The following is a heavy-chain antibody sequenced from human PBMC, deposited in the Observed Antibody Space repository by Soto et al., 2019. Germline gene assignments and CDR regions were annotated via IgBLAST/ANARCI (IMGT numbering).Heavy chain of an antibody. Sequence: GGSLRLSCAASGFTFSSYAMSWVRQAPGKGLEWVSAISGSGGSTYYADSVKGRFTISRDNSKNTLYLQMNSLRAEDTAVYYCAKKYYDSSGRIKYYYGMDVWGQGTTVTVSS. CDR1: GFTFSSYA. V-gene: IGHV3-23*01. CDR3: AKKYYDSSGRIKYYYGMDV. CDR2: ISGSGGST. J-gene: IGHJ6*02. D-gene: IGHD3-22*01.